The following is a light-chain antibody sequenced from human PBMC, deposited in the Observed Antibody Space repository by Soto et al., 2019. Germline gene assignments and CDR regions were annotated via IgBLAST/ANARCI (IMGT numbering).Light chain of an antibody. J-gene: IGKJ2*01. Sequence: EIVLTQSTATLSLSPGERATLSCRASQSVSSYLAWYQQKPGQAPRLLIYDASNRATGIPARFSGSGSGTDFTLTISSLEPEDFAVDFCQQRTSWPPKFTFGRGTKLEIK. CDR2: DAS. CDR3: QQRTSWPPKFT. CDR1: QSVSSY. V-gene: IGKV3-11*01.